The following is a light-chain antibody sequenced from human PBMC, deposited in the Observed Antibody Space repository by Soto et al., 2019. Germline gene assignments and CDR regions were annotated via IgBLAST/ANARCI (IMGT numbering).Light chain of an antibody. CDR1: ESVSTN. CDR2: GAS. V-gene: IGKV3-20*01. Sequence: EIEMPQSPATLSLAPGGRVTPSCRASESVSTNLAWYQQKAGQAPRLLIYGASTRATGIPARFSGRGSGTDFTLTISRLEPEDFAVYYCQQYGSSPRTFGQGTKVDI. J-gene: IGKJ1*01. CDR3: QQYGSSPRT.